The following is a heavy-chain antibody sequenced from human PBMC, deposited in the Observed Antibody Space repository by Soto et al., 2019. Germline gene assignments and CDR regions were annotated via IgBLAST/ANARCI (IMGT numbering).Heavy chain of an antibody. V-gene: IGHV1-69*04. J-gene: IGHJ4*02. Sequence: ASVKVSCKASGGTFSSYTISWVRQAPGQGLEWMGRIIPILGIANYAQKFQGRVTITADKSTSTAYMELSSLRSEDTAVYYCARDSDFPQCFSGGSCSEYWGQGTLVTVSS. CDR1: GGTFSSYT. D-gene: IGHD2-15*01. CDR3: ARDSDFPQCFSGGSCSEY. CDR2: IIPILGIA.